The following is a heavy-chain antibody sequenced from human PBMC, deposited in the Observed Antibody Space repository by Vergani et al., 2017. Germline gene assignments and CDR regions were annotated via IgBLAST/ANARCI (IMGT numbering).Heavy chain of an antibody. CDR3: ARHENYYDSSGYYHRKQNWYFDL. CDR2: IYTSGST. D-gene: IGHD3-22*01. CDR1: GGSISSYY. V-gene: IGHV4-4*07. Sequence: QVQLQESGPGLVKPSETLSLTCTVSGGSISSYYWSWIRQPAGKGLEWIGRIYTSGSTNYNPSLKSRVTMSVDTSKNQFSLKLSSVTAADTAVYYCARHENYYDSSGYYHRKQNWYFDLWGRGTLVTVSS. J-gene: IGHJ2*01.